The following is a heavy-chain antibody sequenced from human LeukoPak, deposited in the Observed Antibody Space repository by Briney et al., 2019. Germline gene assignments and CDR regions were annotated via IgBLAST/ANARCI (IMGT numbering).Heavy chain of an antibody. CDR1: GYTFTGYY. CDR2: INPNSGGT. J-gene: IGHJ6*03. Sequence: ASVKVSCKASGYTFTGYYMHWVRQAPGQGLEWMGWINPNSGGTNYAQKFQGRVTMTRDTSISTAYMELSRLRSDDTAVYYCARAEPTGIAAAGISYYMDVWGKGTTVTISS. D-gene: IGHD6-13*01. V-gene: IGHV1-2*02. CDR3: ARAEPTGIAAAGISYYMDV.